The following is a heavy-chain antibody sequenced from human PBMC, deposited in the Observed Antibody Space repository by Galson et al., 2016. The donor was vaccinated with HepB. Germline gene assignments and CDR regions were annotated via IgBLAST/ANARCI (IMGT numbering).Heavy chain of an antibody. J-gene: IGHJ4*02. D-gene: IGHD3-10*01. V-gene: IGHV3-49*03. CDR3: TDDYYGSGSVLFDY. CDR2: IRSKAYGGTT. CDR1: GFTFGDYA. Sequence: SLRLSCAASGFTFGDYAMSWFRQAPGKGLEWVGFIRSKAYGGTTEYAASVKGRFTISRDDSKSIAYLQMNSLKTEDTAVYYCTDDYYGSGSVLFDYWGQGTLVTVSS.